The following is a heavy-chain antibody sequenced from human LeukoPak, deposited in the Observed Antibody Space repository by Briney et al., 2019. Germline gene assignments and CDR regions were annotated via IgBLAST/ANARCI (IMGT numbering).Heavy chain of an antibody. V-gene: IGHV1-2*04. CDR1: GYTFTGYY. D-gene: IGHD2-21*01. J-gene: IGHJ5*02. CDR3: AGQGGGDSSNWFDP. CDR2: INPNSGGT. Sequence: ASVKVSCKASGYTFTGYYMHWVRQAPGQGLEWMGWINPNSGGTNYAQKFQGWVTMTRDTSISTVYMELSRLRSGDTGGDYLAGQGGGDSSNWFDPWGQGTLVTVSS.